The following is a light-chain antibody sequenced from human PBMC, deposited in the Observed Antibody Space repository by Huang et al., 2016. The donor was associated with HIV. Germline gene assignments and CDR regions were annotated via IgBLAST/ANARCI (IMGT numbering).Light chain of an antibody. CDR3: QQYNNWPIT. J-gene: IGKJ5*01. CDR1: QSVSSN. CDR2: GAS. Sequence: EIVMTQSPDPLSVSPGERASLSCRASQSVSSNLACYQQKPGQAPRLLICGASTRDTGIPPKFSGGGSGTEFTLSISCLQSEDFAVYYCQQYNNWPITFGQGTRLEIE. V-gene: IGKV3-15*01.